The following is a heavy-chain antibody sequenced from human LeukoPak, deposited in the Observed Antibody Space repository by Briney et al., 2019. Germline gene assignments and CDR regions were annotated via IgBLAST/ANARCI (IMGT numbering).Heavy chain of an antibody. Sequence: PGGSLRLSCAASGFTFSSYAMIWVRQAPGKGLEWVSTISGSGTNTYYADSVKGRFTISRDNSKNALFLQMNSLRAEDTAVYYCARDHYGSGSDFDYWGQGTQVTVSS. D-gene: IGHD3-10*01. CDR2: ISGSGTNT. CDR1: GFTFSSYA. CDR3: ARDHYGSGSDFDY. J-gene: IGHJ4*02. V-gene: IGHV3-23*01.